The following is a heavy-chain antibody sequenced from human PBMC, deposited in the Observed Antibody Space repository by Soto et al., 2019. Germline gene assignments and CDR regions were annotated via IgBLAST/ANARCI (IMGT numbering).Heavy chain of an antibody. Sequence: SETLSLTCTVSGGSISSGDYYWGWIRQPPGKGLEWIGYIYYSGSTYYNPSLKSRVTISVDTSKNQFSLKLSSVTAADTAVYYCARDSAVTSPEYFQHWGQGTLVTVSS. J-gene: IGHJ1*01. D-gene: IGHD4-17*01. CDR1: GGSISSGDYY. V-gene: IGHV4-30-4*01. CDR2: IYYSGST. CDR3: ARDSAVTSPEYFQH.